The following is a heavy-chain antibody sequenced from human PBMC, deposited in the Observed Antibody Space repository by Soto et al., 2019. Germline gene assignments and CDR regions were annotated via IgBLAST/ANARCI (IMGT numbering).Heavy chain of an antibody. CDR3: VRAGPGFCTNGVCWFDP. Sequence: SETLRLSESVSGGSTSNVSDSWNLIKKPPGKGLEWIGYIYHSGSTFYSPSLKSRVTISVDGSKNQFFLKLSSVTAADTAVYYCVRAGPGFCTNGVCWFDPWGQGTLVTVSS. CDR1: GGSTSNVSDS. J-gene: IGHJ5*02. CDR2: IYHSGST. V-gene: IGHV4-30-2*01. D-gene: IGHD2-8*01.